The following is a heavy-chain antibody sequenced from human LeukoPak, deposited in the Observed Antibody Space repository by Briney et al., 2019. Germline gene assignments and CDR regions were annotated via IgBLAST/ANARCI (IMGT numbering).Heavy chain of an antibody. Sequence: GRSLRLSCVASGFTFDDYAMHWVRQGPGMGLEWVSGISWNSGRTDYADSVKGRFTISRDNAKNSLYLQMNTLRPEDMALYYCVKDRPYSSNFGFDMWGQGTMVTVSS. V-gene: IGHV3-9*03. CDR1: GFTFDDYA. CDR3: VKDRPYSSNFGFDM. J-gene: IGHJ3*02. D-gene: IGHD6-13*01. CDR2: ISWNSGRT.